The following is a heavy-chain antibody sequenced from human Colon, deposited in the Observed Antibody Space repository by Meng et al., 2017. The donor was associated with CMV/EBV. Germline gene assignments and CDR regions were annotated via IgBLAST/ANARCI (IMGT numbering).Heavy chain of an antibody. CDR3: ARLLGRLVGASSDVDR. CDR1: GFTFSNYA. CDR2: MRFDGSIT. D-gene: IGHD1-26*01. Sequence: GESLKISCAASGFTFSNYAMHWFRQVPGKGLDWVAFMRFDGSITYYAESVKGRFTISRDNSKNTLYLQINSLRADDTAVYYCARLLGRLVGASSDVDRWGQGTLVTVSS. V-gene: IGHV3-30*02. J-gene: IGHJ5*02.